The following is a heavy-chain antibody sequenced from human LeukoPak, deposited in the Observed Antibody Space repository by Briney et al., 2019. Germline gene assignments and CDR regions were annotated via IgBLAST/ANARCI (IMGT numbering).Heavy chain of an antibody. J-gene: IGHJ4*02. CDR1: GFSFRSYG. CDR3: AKEIYYDSSAFFDY. V-gene: IGHV3-30*18. D-gene: IGHD3-22*01. CDR2: IGSDGSNK. Sequence: GGSLRLSCAASGFSFRSYGIHWVGQTQGKGLEWVAVIGSDGSNKYYADSVKGRFTISRDNSKNTLYLQMNSLRTEDTAMYFCAKEIYYDSSAFFDYWGQGTLVTVSS.